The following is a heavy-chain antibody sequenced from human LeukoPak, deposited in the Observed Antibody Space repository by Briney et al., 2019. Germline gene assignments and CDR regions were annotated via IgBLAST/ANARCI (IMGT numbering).Heavy chain of an antibody. J-gene: IGHJ1*01. D-gene: IGHD4-17*01. CDR2: ISGDGP. Sequence: GGSLRLSCAASGFTFSNYALTWVRQAPGRGLEWVSSISGDGPYYADSVKGRFSISRDNYKNTLYLQMSSLRAEDTAVYYCARDPNGNYVGAFDFQRWGQGTLVTVSS. V-gene: IGHV3-23*01. CDR1: GFTFSNYA. CDR3: ARDPNGNYVGAFDFQR.